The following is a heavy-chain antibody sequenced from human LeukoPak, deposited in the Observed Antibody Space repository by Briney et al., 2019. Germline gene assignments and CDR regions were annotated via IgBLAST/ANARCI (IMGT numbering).Heavy chain of an antibody. D-gene: IGHD3-10*01. CDR3: AKAGAVRFDP. CDR1: GFTFSSYE. V-gene: IGHV3-48*03. Sequence: GGSLRLSCAASGFTFSSYEMHWVRQAPGKGLEWVSYISSSDSTIYYADSVKGRFTISRDNSKNTLYLQMISLRVDDTAIYYCAKAGAVRFDPWGQGTLVTVSS. J-gene: IGHJ5*02. CDR2: ISSSDSTI.